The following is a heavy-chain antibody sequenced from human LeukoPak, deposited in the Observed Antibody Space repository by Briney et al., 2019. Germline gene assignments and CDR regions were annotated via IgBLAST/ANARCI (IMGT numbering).Heavy chain of an antibody. V-gene: IGHV3-23*01. D-gene: IGHD1-20*01. Sequence: PPGGSLRLSCAASGFTFSSYAMSWVRQAPGKGLEWVSGVSGAGSTYYADSVKGRCTISRDNAKNSLYLQMSSLRAEDTAIYYCAKVSGYNWNDPYYFDYWGQGTLVTVSS. CDR2: VSGAGST. CDR1: GFTFSSYA. CDR3: AKVSGYNWNDPYYFDY. J-gene: IGHJ4*02.